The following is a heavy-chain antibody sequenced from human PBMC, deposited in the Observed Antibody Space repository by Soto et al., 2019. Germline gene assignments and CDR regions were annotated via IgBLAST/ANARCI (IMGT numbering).Heavy chain of an antibody. V-gene: IGHV3-15*01. CDR2: IKSKTDGGTT. Sequence: GGSLRLSCAASGFTCSNAWMSWVRQAPGKGLEWVGRIKSKTDGGTTDYAAPVKGRLTISRDDSKNTLYLQMNSMKTEDTAVYYRNTDETLNRYWGRGTMVIVSS. CDR1: GFTCSNAW. J-gene: IGHJ4*02. CDR3: NTDETLNRY.